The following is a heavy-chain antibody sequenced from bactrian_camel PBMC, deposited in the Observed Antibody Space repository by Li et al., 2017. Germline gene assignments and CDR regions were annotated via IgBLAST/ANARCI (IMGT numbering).Heavy chain of an antibody. Sequence: HVQLVESGGGSVQAGGSLTLSCVASRYTFSGNCMGWFRQPPGKEREEVAAIYTGGGSTYYADSVKGRFTISRDSAKNTVYLQMNNLQPEDTATYYCAEGRGSRGEHCYSLNYWGQGTQVTVS. CDR2: IYTGGGST. CDR1: RYTFSGNC. CDR3: AEGRGSRGEHCYSLNY. D-gene: IGHD6*01. V-gene: IGHV3S1*01. J-gene: IGHJ4*01.